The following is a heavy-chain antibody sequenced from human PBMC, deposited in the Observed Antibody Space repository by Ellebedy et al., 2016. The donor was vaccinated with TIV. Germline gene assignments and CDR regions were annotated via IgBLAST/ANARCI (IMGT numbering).Heavy chain of an antibody. J-gene: IGHJ4*02. Sequence: MPGGSLRLSCAVSGGSFSGYYWSWIRQLSGKGLECFGAINHSGITYYNPSLKSRVTISVDTYKNQFSLKLTSVTAADTAVYYCARVSRYFEYWGQGILVPVSS. V-gene: IGHV4-34*01. CDR2: INHSGIT. CDR1: GGSFSGYY. CDR3: ARVSRYFEY.